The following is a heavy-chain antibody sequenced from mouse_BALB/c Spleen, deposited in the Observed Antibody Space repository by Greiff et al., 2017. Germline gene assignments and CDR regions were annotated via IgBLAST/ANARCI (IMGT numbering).Heavy chain of an antibody. J-gene: IGHJ2*01. CDR3: ARGDYDEGFDY. Sequence: QVQLQQSGAELMKPGASVKISCKATGYTFSSYWIEWVKQRPGHGLEWIGEILPGSGSTNYNEKFKGKATFTADTSSNTAYMQLSSLTSEDSAVYYCARGDYDEGFDYWGQGTTLTVSS. D-gene: IGHD2-4*01. V-gene: IGHV1-9*01. CDR1: GYTFSSYW. CDR2: ILPGSGST.